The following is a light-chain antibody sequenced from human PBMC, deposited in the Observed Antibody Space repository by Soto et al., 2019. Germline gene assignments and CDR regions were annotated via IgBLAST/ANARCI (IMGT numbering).Light chain of an antibody. Sequence: EIVLTQSPGTLSLSPGERATLSCRASQSVSSSYLAWYQQKPGQAPRLLIYGASSRATGIPDRFSGSGSGTDSTLTISRLQLYDFAVFYCQQYGSSGWTFGQGTKVEIK. V-gene: IGKV3-20*01. J-gene: IGKJ1*01. CDR3: QQYGSSGWT. CDR2: GAS. CDR1: QSVSSSY.